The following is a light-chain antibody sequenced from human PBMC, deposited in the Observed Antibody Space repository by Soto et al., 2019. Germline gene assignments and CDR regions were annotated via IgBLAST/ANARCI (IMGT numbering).Light chain of an antibody. V-gene: IGKV3-20*01. Sequence: DIVLTQSPGTLSLSPGERATLSCRASQTISDNYLAWYQQKPGQSPRLLISGASIRAPGIPDRFSGSGSETDLTLTISRLEPEDFAFYYCQQYGSSPEISFGPGTKVYIK. CDR1: QTISDNY. CDR3: QQYGSSPEIS. CDR2: GAS. J-gene: IGKJ3*01.